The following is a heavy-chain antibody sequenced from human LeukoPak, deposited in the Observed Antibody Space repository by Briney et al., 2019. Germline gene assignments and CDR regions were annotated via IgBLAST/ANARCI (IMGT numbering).Heavy chain of an antibody. CDR2: THYSGST. V-gene: IGHV4-59*12. J-gene: IGHJ6*02. D-gene: IGHD2-15*01. Sequence: PSETLSLTCTVSGGSISSSYWSWFRQPPGRGLEWIGSTHYSGSTNYNPSLKSRVTTSVDTSKPQFSLKLSSVTAADTAVYYCARDGNCSGGSCYYYYGMDVWGQGTTVTVSS. CDR3: ARDGNCSGGSCYYYYGMDV. CDR1: GGSISSSY.